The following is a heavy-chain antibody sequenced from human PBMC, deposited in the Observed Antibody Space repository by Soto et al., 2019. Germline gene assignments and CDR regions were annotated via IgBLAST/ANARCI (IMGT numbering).Heavy chain of an antibody. D-gene: IGHD2-8*02. V-gene: IGHV3-33*01. CDR3: GRGTGNYYYSMDV. Sequence: QVQLVESGGGVVQPGMSLRLSCAASGFTFSIYGMHWVRQAPGKGLEWVAIIWYDGSEKNYADSVKGRFTISRDNSENTLDLQMSSLRAEDTAVYYCGRGTGNYYYSMDVWGQGTTVTVSS. CDR1: GFTFSIYG. CDR2: IWYDGSEK. J-gene: IGHJ6*02.